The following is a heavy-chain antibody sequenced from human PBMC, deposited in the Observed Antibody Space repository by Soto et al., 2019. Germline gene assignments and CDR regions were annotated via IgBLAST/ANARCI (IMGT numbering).Heavy chain of an antibody. CDR3: AIRMYSTRWYYLDY. CDR1: GFTVSSYA. J-gene: IGHJ4*02. V-gene: IGHV3-23*01. CDR2: ISAST. D-gene: IGHD6-13*01. Sequence: EMQLLESGGGLVQAGGSLRLSCAASGFTVSSYALNWVRQAPGKGLEWVSGISASTYYADSVKGRFTISRDTSKNTLYLQTNCLRAEDTAIYFCAIRMYSTRWYYLDYWGQGTLVTVSS.